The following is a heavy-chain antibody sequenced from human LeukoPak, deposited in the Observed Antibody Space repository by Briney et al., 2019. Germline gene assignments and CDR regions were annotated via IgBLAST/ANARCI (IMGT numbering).Heavy chain of an antibody. Sequence: PGGSLRLSCAASGFIFSNYGMHWVRQAPGKGLEWVAFMQYDGSYKYYADSVKGRFTISRDKSKNTLSLQMNSLRAEDTAVYYCAKVFSAWNYDPGYYYYIGVWGKGTTVTVSS. D-gene: IGHD1-7*01. CDR2: MQYDGSYK. CDR1: GFIFSNYG. J-gene: IGHJ6*03. CDR3: AKVFSAWNYDPGYYYYIGV. V-gene: IGHV3-30*02.